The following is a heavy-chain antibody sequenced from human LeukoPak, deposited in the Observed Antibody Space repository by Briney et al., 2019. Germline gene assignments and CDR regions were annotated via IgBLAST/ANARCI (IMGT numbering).Heavy chain of an antibody. J-gene: IGHJ4*02. D-gene: IGHD6-19*01. Sequence: GGSLRLSCAASGFTFSSYAMSWVRQAPGKGLEWVSVVGASGAPTFYADSVKGRFTISRDNSKGTVSLQMDSLRGEDTAVYYCVKDKPHNSGWLGLDYWGQGTLVTVSS. CDR1: GFTFSSYA. CDR2: VGASGAPT. V-gene: IGHV3-23*01. CDR3: VKDKPHNSGWLGLDY.